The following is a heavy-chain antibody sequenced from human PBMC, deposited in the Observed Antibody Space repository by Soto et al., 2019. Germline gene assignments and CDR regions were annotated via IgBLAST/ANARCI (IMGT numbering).Heavy chain of an antibody. V-gene: IGHV1-18*01. D-gene: IGHD2-21*01. CDR3: AKLYCGAADCYGWFDT. CDR1: GYSFTTYG. CDR2: INGYNDNT. Sequence: VKVSCKASGYSFTTYGISWVRQVPGQGLEWMGWINGYNDNTKYSQKVQGRVTMTTDRSTSTAYMELRSLRSDDTAVYYCAKLYCGAADCYGWFDTWGQGTLVTVSS. J-gene: IGHJ5*02.